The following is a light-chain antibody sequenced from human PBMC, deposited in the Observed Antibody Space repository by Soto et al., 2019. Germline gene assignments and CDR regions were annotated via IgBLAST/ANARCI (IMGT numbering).Light chain of an antibody. CDR1: QTISTY. J-gene: IGKJ2*01. CDR2: DAS. V-gene: IGKV1-39*01. CDR3: QQSDSTPYP. Sequence: DIQMTQSPSSLSASVGDRVTITCRASQTISTYLNWYQQKPGKAPRLLIYDASSLLSGVPSRFSGSGSGTDFTLTIASLQPEDFSTYHCQQSDSTPYPFGQGTKVEI.